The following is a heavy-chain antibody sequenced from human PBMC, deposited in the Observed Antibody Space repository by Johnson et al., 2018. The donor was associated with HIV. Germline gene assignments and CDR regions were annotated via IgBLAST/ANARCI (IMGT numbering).Heavy chain of an antibody. D-gene: IGHD2-15*01. Sequence: VQLVESGGGLVQPGGSLRLSCATSGFIFDDYAMGWVRQVPGKGLEWVSGINWNGGSTAYADSVKGRFTISRDNAKNSLYLQMDSLRAKDTALYYCARGIVEVQPRYRLLRDDVFDVWGQGTMVTVSS. CDR1: GFIFDDYA. CDR3: ARGIVEVQPRYRLLRDDVFDV. CDR2: INWNGGST. J-gene: IGHJ3*01. V-gene: IGHV3-20*04.